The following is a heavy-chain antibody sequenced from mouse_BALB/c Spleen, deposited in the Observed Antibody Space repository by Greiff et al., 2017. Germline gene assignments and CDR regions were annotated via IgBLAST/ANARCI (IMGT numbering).Heavy chain of an antibody. D-gene: IGHD1-1*01. CDR3: ARQNYGSSYAAY. Sequence: EVKLMESGGDLVKPGGSLKLSCAASGFTFSSYGMSWVRQTPDKRLEWVATISSGGSYTYYPDSVKGRFTISRDNAKNTLYLQMSSLKSEDTAMYYCARQNYGSSYAAYWGQGTLVTVSA. CDR1: GFTFSSYG. CDR2: ISSGGSYT. J-gene: IGHJ3*01. V-gene: IGHV5-6*01.